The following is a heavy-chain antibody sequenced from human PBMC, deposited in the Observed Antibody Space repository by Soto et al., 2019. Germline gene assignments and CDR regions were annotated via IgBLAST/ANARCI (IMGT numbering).Heavy chain of an antibody. J-gene: IGHJ6*02. V-gene: IGHV1-69*01. Sequence: QVQLVQSGAEVKKPGSSVRVSCKVSGGSFRNYGITWVRQSPGQGLEWMGGIMPVFGTAVYAQKFQGRVTISADELTTTDSLELSSLSSDDTAVYFCARARDYDLLTAREYALDVWGQGTTVTV. CDR2: IMPVFGTA. D-gene: IGHD3-9*01. CDR3: ARARDYDLLTAREYALDV. CDR1: GGSFRNYG.